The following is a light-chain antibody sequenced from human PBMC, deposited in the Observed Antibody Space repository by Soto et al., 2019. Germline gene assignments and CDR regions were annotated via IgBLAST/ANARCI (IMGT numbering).Light chain of an antibody. V-gene: IGKV3-20*01. CDR2: GAS. CDR1: HGVSSSY. CDR3: QQYGGSPLVT. Sequence: EIVLTQSPGTLSLSPGERATLSCRTSHGVSSSYLAWYQQKPGQAPRLLIYGASSRATGIPDRFSGSRSGTDFTLTISRLEPEDFAVYYCQQYGGSPLVTFGPGTKVDIK. J-gene: IGKJ3*01.